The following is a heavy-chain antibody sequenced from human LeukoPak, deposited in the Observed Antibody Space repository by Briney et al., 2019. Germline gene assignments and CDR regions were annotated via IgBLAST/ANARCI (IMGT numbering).Heavy chain of an antibody. V-gene: IGHV3-48*01. Sequence: GGSLRLSCAASGFTFSSYAMSWVRQAPGKGLEWVSYISSSSSTIYYADSVKGRFTISRDNAKNSLYLQMNSLRAEDTAVYYCARKGYYMDVWGKGTTVTVSS. CDR3: ARKGYYMDV. J-gene: IGHJ6*03. CDR2: ISSSSSTI. CDR1: GFTFSSYA.